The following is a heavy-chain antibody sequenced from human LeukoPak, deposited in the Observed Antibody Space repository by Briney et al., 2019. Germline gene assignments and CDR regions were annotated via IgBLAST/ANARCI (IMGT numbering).Heavy chain of an antibody. CDR3: ARVNYDFWSGYYTGFYFDY. D-gene: IGHD3-3*01. CDR1: GYTFTDYY. CDR2: IIPNTGGT. V-gene: IGHV1-2*04. Sequence: GASVKVSCKASGYTFTDYYLHWVRQAPGQGLEWMGWIIPNTGGTNYAQKFQDWVTMSSDTSISTAYMELSSLRSDDTAVYYCARVNYDFWSGYYTGFYFDYWGQGALVTVSS. J-gene: IGHJ4*02.